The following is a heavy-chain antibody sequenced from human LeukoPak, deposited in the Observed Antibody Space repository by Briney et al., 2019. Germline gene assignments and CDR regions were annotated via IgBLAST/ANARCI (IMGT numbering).Heavy chain of an antibody. J-gene: IGHJ4*02. CDR1: GYTFTSYG. V-gene: IGHV1-18*01. Sequence: ASVKVSCKASGYTFTSYGISWVRQAPGQGLEWMGWISAYNSNTNYAQKLQGRVTMTTDTSTSTAYMELRSLRADDTAVYYCARVEETYYYDSSGYEMDYWGQGTLVTVSS. CDR2: ISAYNSNT. CDR3: ARVEETYYYDSSGYEMDY. D-gene: IGHD3-22*01.